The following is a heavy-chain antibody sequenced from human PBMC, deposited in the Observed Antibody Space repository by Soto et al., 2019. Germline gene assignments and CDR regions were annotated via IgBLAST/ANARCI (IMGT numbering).Heavy chain of an antibody. CDR1: GYTFTSYD. CDR2: MNPNSGNT. D-gene: IGHD3-3*01. CDR3: ARGLLSQDDAFDI. Sequence: ASVKVSCKASGYTFTSYDINWVRQATGQGLEWMGWMNPNSGNTGYAQKFQGRVTMTRNTSISTAYMKLSSLRSDDTSVYYCARGLLSQDDAFDIWGQGTMVTVSS. V-gene: IGHV1-8*01. J-gene: IGHJ3*02.